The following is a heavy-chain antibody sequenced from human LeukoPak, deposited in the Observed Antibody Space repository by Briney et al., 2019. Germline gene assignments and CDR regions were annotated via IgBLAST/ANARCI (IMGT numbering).Heavy chain of an antibody. CDR1: GGSISSSSYY. CDR3: ARHPRDYGSGRLSDY. D-gene: IGHD3-10*01. V-gene: IGHV4-39*01. Sequence: PSETLSLTCTVSGGSISSSSYYWGWIRQPPGKGLEWSGSIYYSGSTYYNPSLKSRVTISVDASKNQFSLKLSSVTAADTAVYYCARHPRDYGSGRLSDYWGQGTLVTVSS. J-gene: IGHJ4*02. CDR2: IYYSGST.